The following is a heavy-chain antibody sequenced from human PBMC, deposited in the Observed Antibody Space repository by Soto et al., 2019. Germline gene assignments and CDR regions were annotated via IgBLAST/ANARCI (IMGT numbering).Heavy chain of an antibody. Sequence: PGGSLRLSCAASGFTFSDHYMDWVRQVPGKGLEWVGRIKKKTNSYTTEYAATVKGRITISRDDSKNTLYLQMNSLKTEVTAVYYCTTARITVPTISNRQLIDYWGQGTMVTVSS. V-gene: IGHV3-72*01. D-gene: IGHD4-17*01. CDR3: TTARITVPTISNRQLIDY. CDR2: IKKKTNSYTT. CDR1: GFTFSDHY. J-gene: IGHJ4*03.